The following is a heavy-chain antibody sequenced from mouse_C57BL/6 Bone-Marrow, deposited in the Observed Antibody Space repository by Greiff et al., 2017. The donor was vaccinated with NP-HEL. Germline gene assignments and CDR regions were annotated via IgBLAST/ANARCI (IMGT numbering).Heavy chain of an antibody. CDR2: INPSSGYT. CDR3: ASFYYGSIYWYFDV. Sequence: QVQLKESGAELARPGASVKMSCKASGYTFTSYTMHWVNQRPGQGLEWIGYINPSSGYTKYNQKFKDKATLTADKSSSTAYMQLSSLTSEDSAVYYCASFYYGSIYWYFDVWGTGTTVTVSS. CDR1: GYTFTSYT. V-gene: IGHV1-4*01. D-gene: IGHD1-1*01. J-gene: IGHJ1*03.